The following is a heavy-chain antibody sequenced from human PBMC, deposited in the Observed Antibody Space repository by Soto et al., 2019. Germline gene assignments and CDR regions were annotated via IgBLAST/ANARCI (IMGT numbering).Heavy chain of an antibody. CDR2: ILGSGRK. D-gene: IGHD3-3*01. J-gene: IGHJ4*02. CDR1: GFYFNTYA. CDR3: AKDRQPDGFWPFDH. Sequence: EVQLLESGGGLEQAGGSLRLSCAASGFYFNTYAMSWVRQAPGKGLEWVSGILGSGRKDYADDVQGRFTISRDKSKYTLYLQINSLRAEDTAIYYCAKDRQPDGFWPFDHWGQGTLITVSS. V-gene: IGHV3-23*01.